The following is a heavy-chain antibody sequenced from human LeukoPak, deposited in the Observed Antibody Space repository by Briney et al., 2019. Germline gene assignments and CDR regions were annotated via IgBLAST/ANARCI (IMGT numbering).Heavy chain of an antibody. Sequence: PSETLSLTCAVYGGSFSGYYWSWIRQPPGKGLEWIGEINHSGSTNYNPSLKSRVTISVDTSKNQFSLKLSSVTAADTAVYYCARQNYTPWFGPWGQGTLVTVSS. CDR3: ARQNYTPWFGP. CDR1: GGSFSGYY. D-gene: IGHD3-3*01. V-gene: IGHV4-34*01. J-gene: IGHJ5*02. CDR2: INHSGST.